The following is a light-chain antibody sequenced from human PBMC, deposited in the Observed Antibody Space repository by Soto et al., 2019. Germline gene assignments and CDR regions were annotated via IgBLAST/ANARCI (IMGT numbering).Light chain of an antibody. J-gene: IGLJ2*01. CDR2: EGI. CDR1: SSDVDNYNF. V-gene: IGLV2-23*01. CDR3: CSYSGRNRNVV. Sequence: QSALTQPTSVSGSPGQSSTISCTGTSSDVDNYNFVSWYQQHPGKAPKLIIYEGIKRPSGISNRFSGSKSANTASLTISGLQAEDEADYYCCSYSGRNRNVVFGGGTKVTVL.